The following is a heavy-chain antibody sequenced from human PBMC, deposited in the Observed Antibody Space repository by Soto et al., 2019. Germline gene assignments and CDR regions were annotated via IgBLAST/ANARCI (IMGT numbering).Heavy chain of an antibody. CDR3: ARESRSELGTVEY. J-gene: IGHJ4*02. V-gene: IGHV4-4*07. CDR2: IYASGTT. CDR1: GASISNYY. D-gene: IGHD1-1*01. Sequence: QVRLQESGPGLVKPSETLSLTCTVSGASISNYYWSWIRQPAGKGLECLGRIYASGTTTYNPSLRSRVTMSVDTSKNQYSINLNSVTAADTAVYYCARESRSELGTVEYWGQGTLVTVSS.